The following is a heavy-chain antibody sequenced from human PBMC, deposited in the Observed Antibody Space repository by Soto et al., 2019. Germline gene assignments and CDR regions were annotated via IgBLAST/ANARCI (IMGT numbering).Heavy chain of an antibody. D-gene: IGHD3-10*01. CDR2: IYHSGST. V-gene: IGHV4-4*02. CDR3: ARKYYGSGGYYYMDV. Sequence: QVQLQESGPGLVKPSGTLSLTCAVSSGSISSGNWWSWVRQPPGKGLEWIGEIYHSGSTNYNPSLMSRVTISVDKSKNQFSLKLSSVTAADTAVYYCARKYYGSGGYYYMDVWGKGTTVTVSS. J-gene: IGHJ6*03. CDR1: SGSISSGNW.